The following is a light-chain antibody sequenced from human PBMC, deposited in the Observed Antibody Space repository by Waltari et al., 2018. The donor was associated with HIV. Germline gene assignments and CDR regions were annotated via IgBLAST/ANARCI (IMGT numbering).Light chain of an antibody. Sequence: DIQMTQSPSSLAASVGDRVTITCRASQDIGSDLGWFQQTPGKAPKRLIYAASTLQSGVPSRFRGSGSGTQFTLTISSLQPEDFATYYCQQLNSYPLTFGGGTKVEIK. CDR3: QQLNSYPLT. CDR1: QDIGSD. CDR2: AAS. J-gene: IGKJ4*01. V-gene: IGKV1-17*01.